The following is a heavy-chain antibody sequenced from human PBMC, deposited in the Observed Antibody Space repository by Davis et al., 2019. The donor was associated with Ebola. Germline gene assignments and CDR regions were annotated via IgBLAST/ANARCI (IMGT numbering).Heavy chain of an antibody. CDR3: ARGKKMRQLVPEHWFDP. D-gene: IGHD6-13*01. CDR2: IIPILGIA. J-gene: IGHJ5*02. CDR1: GGTFSSYA. V-gene: IGHV1-69*04. Sequence: SVKVSCKASGGTFSSYAISWVRQAPGQGLEWMGRIIPILGIANYAQKFQGRVTITRDASASTAYMELNSLRSEDTAVYYCARGKKMRQLVPEHWFDPWGQGTLVTVSS.